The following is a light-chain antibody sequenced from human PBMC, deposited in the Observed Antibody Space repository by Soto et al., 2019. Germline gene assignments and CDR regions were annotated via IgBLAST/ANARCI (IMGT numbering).Light chain of an antibody. J-gene: IGLJ1*01. CDR1: SSNIGAGYE. V-gene: IGLV1-40*01. Sequence: QSVLPQPPSVSGAPGQRVTISCTGSSSNIGAGYEVHWYQQLPGTAPKLLIYGNNNRPSGVPDRFSGPKSATSASLAITGLQAEDEADYYCQSYDSSLSALYVFGTGTKVTVL. CDR3: QSYDSSLSALYV. CDR2: GNN.